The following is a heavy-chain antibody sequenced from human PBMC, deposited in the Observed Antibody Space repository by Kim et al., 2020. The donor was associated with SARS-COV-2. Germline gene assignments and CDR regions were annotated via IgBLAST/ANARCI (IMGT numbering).Heavy chain of an antibody. D-gene: IGHD1-26*01. J-gene: IGHJ4*02. Sequence: GGSLRLSCAASGFTFSSYAMHWVRQAPGKGLEWVAVISFDRNYIKYVDSVKGRFTISRDNSKNTLYLQMNSLRPEDTALYYCARAYSGSYYAGLDYWGQG. V-gene: IGHV3-30*03. CDR2: ISFDRNYI. CDR1: GFTFSSYA. CDR3: ARAYSGSYYAGLDY.